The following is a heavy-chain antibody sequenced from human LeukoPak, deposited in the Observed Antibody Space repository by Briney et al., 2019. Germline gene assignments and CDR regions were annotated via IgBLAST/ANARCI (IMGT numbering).Heavy chain of an antibody. D-gene: IGHD3-9*01. Sequence: SETLSLTCAVYGGSFSGFYWSWIRQPPGKGLEWIGEINHRGSTNYNPYLKSRVTISVDTSKNQFSLKLSSVTAADTAVYYCARGYYDILLYYYYYGMDVWGQGTTVTVSS. V-gene: IGHV4-34*01. CDR1: GGSFSGFY. CDR3: ARGYYDILLYYYYYGMDV. J-gene: IGHJ6*02. CDR2: INHRGST.